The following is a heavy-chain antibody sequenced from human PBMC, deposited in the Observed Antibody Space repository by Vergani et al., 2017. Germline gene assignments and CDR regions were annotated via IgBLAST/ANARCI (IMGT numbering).Heavy chain of an antibody. Sequence: EVQLMESGGGLVQPGGSLRLTCAASEFTFSNYAMNWVRQAPGKGVEWVSGISGSGVGAYYTDSVKGRFTISRDNSKNMLFLQMNNLRTEDTAIYYCAKQYFVSGNYLFDYWGQGTLVTVSS. D-gene: IGHD3-10*01. CDR3: AKQYFVSGNYLFDY. V-gene: IGHV3-23*01. CDR1: EFTFSNYA. J-gene: IGHJ4*02. CDR2: ISGSGVGA.